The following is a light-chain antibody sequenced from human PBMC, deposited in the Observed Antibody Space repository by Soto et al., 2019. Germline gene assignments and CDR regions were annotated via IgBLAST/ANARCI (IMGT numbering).Light chain of an antibody. J-gene: IGKJ5*01. CDR1: QGISSY. V-gene: IGKV1-9*01. Sequence: DIQLTQSPSFLSASVGDRVTITCRASQGISSYLAWYQQKPGKAPKLLIYAASTLQSGVPSRFSGSGSGTEFTLTIRSLQPEDFATYYCQQLNSHPPITFGQGTRLEIK. CDR3: QQLNSHPPIT. CDR2: AAS.